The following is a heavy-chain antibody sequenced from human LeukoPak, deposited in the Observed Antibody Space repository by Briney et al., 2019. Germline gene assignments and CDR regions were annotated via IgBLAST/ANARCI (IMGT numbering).Heavy chain of an antibody. D-gene: IGHD3-10*01. CDR1: GFTFSSYT. CDR2: ISTSSSYI. Sequence: GSLRLSCAASGFTFSSYTMNWVRQAPGKGLEWVSSISTSSSYIYYADSVKGRFTISRDNAKNSLYLQMNSLRAEDTAVYYCARSQDGSGSYFYYFYIDVWGKGTTV. CDR3: ARSQDGSGSYFYYFYIDV. V-gene: IGHV3-21*01. J-gene: IGHJ6*03.